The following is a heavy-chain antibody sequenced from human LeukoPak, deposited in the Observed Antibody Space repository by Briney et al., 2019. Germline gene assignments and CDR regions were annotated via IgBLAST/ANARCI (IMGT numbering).Heavy chain of an antibody. CDR1: GFTFRNYG. D-gene: IGHD6-13*01. Sequence: GGSLRLSCAASGFTFRNYGMHCLRQAPGKGLEWVAVISDDGSSKHYADSVKGRFTISRDNSNNTLYLQMNSLRAEDTAVYYCAKDRETTASGTFDYWAREPWSPSPQ. CDR2: ISDDGSSK. J-gene: IGHJ4*02. V-gene: IGHV3-30*18. CDR3: AKDRETTASGTFDY.